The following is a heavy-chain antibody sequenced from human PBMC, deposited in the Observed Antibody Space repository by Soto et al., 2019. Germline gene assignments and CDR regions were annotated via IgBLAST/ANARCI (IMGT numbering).Heavy chain of an antibody. V-gene: IGHV4-59*01. CDR3: ARHLEQLELRDALDI. Sequence: SETLSLTCTVSGGSISSYYWSWIRQPPGKGLEWIGYIYYSGSTNYNPSLKSRVTISVDTSKNPFSLKLSSVTAADTAVYYCARHLEQLELRDALDIWGQGTMFPVAS. CDR2: IYYSGST. D-gene: IGHD1-1*01. J-gene: IGHJ3*02. CDR1: GGSISSYY.